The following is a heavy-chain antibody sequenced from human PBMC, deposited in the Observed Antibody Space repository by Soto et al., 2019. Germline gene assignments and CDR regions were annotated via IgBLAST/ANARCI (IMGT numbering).Heavy chain of an antibody. V-gene: IGHV4-30-4*01. CDR3: ARVWGGAFDI. CDR2: IYYSGRA. Sequence: SETLSLTCTVSGGSISSGDYYWSWIRQPPGKGREWSGYIYYSGRAYYNPSLKSRVTISVDTSKNQFSLKLSSVTAADTAVYYCARVWGGAFDIWGQGTMVTVSS. CDR1: GGSISSGDYY. D-gene: IGHD3-10*01. J-gene: IGHJ3*02.